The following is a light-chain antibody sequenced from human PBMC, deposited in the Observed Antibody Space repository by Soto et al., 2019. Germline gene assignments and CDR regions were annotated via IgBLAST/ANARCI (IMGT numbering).Light chain of an antibody. CDR2: DAS. CDR1: QGIRSW. V-gene: IGKV1D-12*01. J-gene: IGKJ5*01. CDR3: QQANSFPIT. Sequence: DIQMTQSPSSVSASVGDRVTITCRASQGIRSWLAWYQQKPGKAPKLLIYDASSLQSGVPSRFSGSGSGTDFTLTIRSLQPEDFATYYCQQANSFPITFGQGTRLEIK.